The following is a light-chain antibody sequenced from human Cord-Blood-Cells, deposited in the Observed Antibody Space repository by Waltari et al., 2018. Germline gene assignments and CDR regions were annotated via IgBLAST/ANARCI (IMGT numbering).Light chain of an antibody. J-gene: IGKJ1*01. Sequence: DIVMTQSPDSLAVSLGERATVNCKSRQSVLYSSNNKNYLAWYQQKPRQPPKLLIYWASTRESGVPGRFSGSGSGTDFTLTISSLQAEDVAVYYCQQYYSTPWTFGQGTKVEIK. CDR3: QQYYSTPWT. V-gene: IGKV4-1*01. CDR1: QSVLYSSNNKNY. CDR2: WAS.